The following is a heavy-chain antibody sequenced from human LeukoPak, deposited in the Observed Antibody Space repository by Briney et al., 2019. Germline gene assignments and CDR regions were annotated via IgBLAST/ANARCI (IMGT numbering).Heavy chain of an antibody. CDR3: ATHGTTVITGLVY. CDR1: GHTLTDLS. V-gene: IGHV1-24*01. Sequence: GASVKVSCKVSGHTLTDLSTHWVRQSPGKGLEWMGGLDPADGETIYAQKFQGRVTMTEDTSTDTAYMELNSLRSEDTAVYYCATHGTTVITGLVYWGQGTLVSVSS. J-gene: IGHJ4*02. D-gene: IGHD2-8*02. CDR2: LDPADGET.